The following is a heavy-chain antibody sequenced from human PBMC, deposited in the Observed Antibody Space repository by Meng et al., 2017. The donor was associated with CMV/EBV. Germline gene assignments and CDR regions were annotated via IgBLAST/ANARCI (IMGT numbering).Heavy chain of an antibody. D-gene: IGHD1-26*01. CDR1: GFTFSSYSMN. Sequence: ESLKISCAASGFTFSSYSMNWVRQAPGKGLEWIGSIYYSGSTYYNPSLKSRVTISVDTSKNQFSLKLSSVTAADTAVYYCARQVEIVGATAFDYWGQGTLVTVSS. J-gene: IGHJ4*02. CDR3: ARQVEIVGATAFDY. CDR2: IYYSGST. V-gene: IGHV4-39*01.